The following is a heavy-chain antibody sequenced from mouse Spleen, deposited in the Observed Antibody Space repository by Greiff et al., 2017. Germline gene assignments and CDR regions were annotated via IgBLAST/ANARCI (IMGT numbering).Heavy chain of an antibody. J-gene: IGHJ4*01. CDR2: IWSGGST. CDR1: GFSLTSYG. Sequence: QVQLQQSGPGLVQPSQSLSITCTVSGFSLTSYGVHWVRQSPGKGLEWLGVIWSGGSTDYNAAFISRLSISKDNSKSQVFFKMNSLQADDTAIYYCARSYGSSPHYYAMDYWGQGTSVTVSS. D-gene: IGHD1-1*01. CDR3: ARSYGSSPHYYAMDY. V-gene: IGHV2-2*01.